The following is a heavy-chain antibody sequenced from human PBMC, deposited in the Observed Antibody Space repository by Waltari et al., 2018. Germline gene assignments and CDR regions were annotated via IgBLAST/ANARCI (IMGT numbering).Heavy chain of an antibody. V-gene: IGHV4-38-2*01. D-gene: IGHD2-15*01. Sequence: QVQLQESGPGLVKPSETLSLTCAVSGYSISSGYYWGWIRQPPGKGLEWLGSIYHSGSTYYNPSLKSRVTISVDTSKNQFSLKLSSVTAADTAVYYCARLVVVVAAHFDYWGQGTLVTVSS. CDR2: IYHSGST. CDR1: GYSISSGYY. J-gene: IGHJ4*02. CDR3: ARLVVVVAAHFDY.